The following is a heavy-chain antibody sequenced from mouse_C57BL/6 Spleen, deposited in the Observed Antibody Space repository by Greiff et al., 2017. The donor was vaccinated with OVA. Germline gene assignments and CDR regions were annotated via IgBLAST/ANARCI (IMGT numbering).Heavy chain of an antibody. CDR2: FYPGSGSI. J-gene: IGHJ4*01. CDR3: ARHEKDYDGDYAMDY. V-gene: IGHV1-62-2*01. D-gene: IGHD2-4*01. CDR1: GYTFTEYT. Sequence: VHLVESGAELVKPGASVKLSCKASGYTFTEYTIHWVKQRSGQGLEWIGWFYPGSGSIKYNEKFKDKATLTADKSSSTVYMELSRLTSEDSAVYFCARHEKDYDGDYAMDYWGQGTSVTVSS.